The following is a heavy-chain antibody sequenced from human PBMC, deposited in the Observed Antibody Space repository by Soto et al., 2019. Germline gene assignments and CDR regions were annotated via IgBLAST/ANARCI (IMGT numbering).Heavy chain of an antibody. J-gene: IGHJ4*02. D-gene: IGHD1-7*01. CDR2: IYYSGST. V-gene: IGHV4-39*01. CDR1: GGSISSSSYY. CDR3: ARPIYNWNYYFDY. Sequence: PSETLSLTCTVSGGSISSSSYYWGWIRQPPGKWLEWIGSIYYSGSTYYNPSLKSRVTISVDTSKNQFSLKLSSVTAADTAVYYCARPIYNWNYYFDYWGQGTLVTVSS.